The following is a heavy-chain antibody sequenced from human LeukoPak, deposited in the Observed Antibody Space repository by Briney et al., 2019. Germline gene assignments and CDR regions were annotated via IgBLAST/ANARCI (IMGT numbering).Heavy chain of an antibody. CDR3: AIQSSGWYVAVFAEYFQH. CDR2: IYYSGST. Sequence: SETLSLTCTVSGGSISSSSYYWGWIRQPPGKGLEWIGSIYYSGSTNYNPSLKSRVTISVDTSKNQFSLKLSSVTAADTAVYYCAIQSSGWYVAVFAEYFQHWGQGTLVTVSS. CDR1: GGSISSSSYY. V-gene: IGHV4-39*07. J-gene: IGHJ1*01. D-gene: IGHD6-19*01.